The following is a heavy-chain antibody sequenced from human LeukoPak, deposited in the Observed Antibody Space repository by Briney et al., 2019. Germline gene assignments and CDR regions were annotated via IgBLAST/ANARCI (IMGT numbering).Heavy chain of an antibody. D-gene: IGHD3-9*01. J-gene: IGHJ4*02. Sequence: QPGGSLRLSCAASGFTFSSYAMHWVRQAPGKGLEWVAVISYDGSNKYYADSVKGRFTISRDNSKNTLYLQMNSLRAEDTAVYYCARGGDILTGYPDFDYWGQGTLVTVSS. CDR2: ISYDGSNK. CDR3: ARGGDILTGYPDFDY. CDR1: GFTFSSYA. V-gene: IGHV3-30-3*01.